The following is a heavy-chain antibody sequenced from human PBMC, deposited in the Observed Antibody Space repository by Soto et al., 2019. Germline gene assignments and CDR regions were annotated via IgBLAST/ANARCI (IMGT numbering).Heavy chain of an antibody. V-gene: IGHV4-59*01. Sequence: PSETLSLTCTGSCGSISSYYWSWIRQPPGKGLEWIGYIYYSGSTNYNPSLKSRVTISVDTSKNQFSLKLSSVTAADTAVYYCARGRIGVGGYSYGYRYYYYGMDVWGQGTMVTVSS. CDR2: IYYSGST. CDR1: CGSISSYY. CDR3: ARGRIGVGGYSYGYRYYYYGMDV. D-gene: IGHD5-18*01. J-gene: IGHJ6*02.